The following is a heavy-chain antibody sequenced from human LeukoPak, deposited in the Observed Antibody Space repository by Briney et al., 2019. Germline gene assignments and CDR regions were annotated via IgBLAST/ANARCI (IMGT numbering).Heavy chain of an antibody. J-gene: IGHJ3*02. V-gene: IGHV4-59*01. D-gene: IGHD3-22*01. CDR3: ARHPYTDYYDSSGLDDAFDI. Sequence: SETLSLTCTVSGGFISSYYWSWIRQPPGKGLEWIGYIYYSGSTNYNPSLESRVTISVDTSKNQFSLELSSVTAADTAVYYCARHPYTDYYDSSGLDDAFDIWGQGTMVTVSS. CDR1: GGFISSYY. CDR2: IYYSGST.